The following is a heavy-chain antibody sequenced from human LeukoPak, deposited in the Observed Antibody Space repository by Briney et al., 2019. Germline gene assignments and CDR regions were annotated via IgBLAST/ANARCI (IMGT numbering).Heavy chain of an antibody. CDR3: ARLVRRWLVRGEYYFDY. Sequence: SETLSLTCTVSGGSISSYYWSWIRQPPGKGLEWIGEINHSGSTNYNPSLKSRVTISVDTSKNQFSLKLSSVTAADTAVYYCARLVRRWLVRGEYYFDYWGQGTLVTVSS. CDR2: INHSGST. V-gene: IGHV4-34*01. J-gene: IGHJ4*02. D-gene: IGHD6-19*01. CDR1: GGSISSYY.